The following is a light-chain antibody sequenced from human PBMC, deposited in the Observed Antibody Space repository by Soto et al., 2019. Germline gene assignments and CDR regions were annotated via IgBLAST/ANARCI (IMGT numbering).Light chain of an antibody. J-gene: IGKJ1*01. Sequence: DIQMTQSPSSLSASVGDRVTITCRASQGIRTDLGWYQQKPGKAPKRLIYTTSSLQSGVPSRFSGSGFGTEFTLTISSLQPEDFATYYCLQHNSYPLTFGQGTKVEIK. CDR2: TTS. V-gene: IGKV1-17*01. CDR1: QGIRTD. CDR3: LQHNSYPLT.